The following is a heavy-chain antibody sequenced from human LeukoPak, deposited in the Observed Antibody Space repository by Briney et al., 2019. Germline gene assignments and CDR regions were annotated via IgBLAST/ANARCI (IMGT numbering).Heavy chain of an antibody. CDR1: GFTFDDQG. J-gene: IGHJ4*02. Sequence: CAXXGFTFDDQGMSWVRQAPGKGLEWVSGIKWDGGRTGYADSVKGRFTISRDNAKNSVYLQMNSLRAEDTALYYCXXXXGXXXXXYXXYWGQGTLVTVSS. V-gene: IGHV3-20*04. CDR2: IKWDGGRT. CDR3: XXXXGXXXXXYXXY.